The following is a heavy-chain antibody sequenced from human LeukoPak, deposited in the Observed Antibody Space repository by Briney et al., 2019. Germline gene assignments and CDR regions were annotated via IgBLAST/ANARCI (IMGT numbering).Heavy chain of an antibody. J-gene: IGHJ5*02. V-gene: IGHV4-59*08. CDR1: GASMSTSY. CDR3: ASQRDWFGGWFDP. CDR2: IYSSGST. D-gene: IGHD3-10*01. Sequence: SETLSLTCTVSGASMSTSYWSWIRQPPGKGLEWIGYIYSSGSTTYNPSLKSRVTISVDTSKNQFSLRLTSVTAADTAVYYCASQRDWFGGWFDPWGQGTLVTVSS.